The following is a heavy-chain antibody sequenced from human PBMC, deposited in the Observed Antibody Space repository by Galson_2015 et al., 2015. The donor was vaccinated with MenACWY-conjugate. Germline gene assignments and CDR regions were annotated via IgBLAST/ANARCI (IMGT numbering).Heavy chain of an antibody. J-gene: IGHJ6*02. CDR1: GFTFSNAW. V-gene: IGHV3-15*01. CDR3: TTGGRRIYYYYGMDV. CDR2: IKSKTDGGTT. Sequence: SLRLSCAASGFTFSNAWMSWVRQAPGKGLEWVGRIKSKTDGGTTDYAAPVKGRFTISRDDSKNTLYLQMNSLKTEDTAAYYCTTGGRRIYYYYGMDVWGQGTTVTVSS. D-gene: IGHD6-25*01.